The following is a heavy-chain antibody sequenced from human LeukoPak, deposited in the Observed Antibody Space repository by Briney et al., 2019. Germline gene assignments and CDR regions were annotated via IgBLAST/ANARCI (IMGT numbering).Heavy chain of an antibody. J-gene: IGHJ4*02. V-gene: IGHV3-9*01. CDR1: GFTFDEYA. CDR2: ISWNSGLI. Sequence: PGGSLRLSCAVSGFTFDEYAMHWVRQAPGKGLEWVSGISWNSGLIDYADSVKGRFTISRDSAKNSLYLQMNSLKAEDTALYYCAKVGIFGLVTYYFDYWGQGTLVTVSS. D-gene: IGHD3/OR15-3a*01. CDR3: AKVGIFGLVTYYFDY.